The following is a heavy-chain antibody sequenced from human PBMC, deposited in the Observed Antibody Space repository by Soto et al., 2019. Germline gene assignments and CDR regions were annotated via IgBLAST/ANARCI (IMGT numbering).Heavy chain of an antibody. CDR3: AKSYWGGVATGAPSDN. CDR1: GLTFSIYA. J-gene: IGHJ4*02. CDR2: ISDSGGST. V-gene: IGHV3-23*01. D-gene: IGHD2-21*02. Sequence: VGSLRLSCAASGLTFSIYAMTWVRQAPGKGLEWVSAISDSGGSTYYADSVRGRFTISRDNSKNTLYLQMNSLRAEDTAVYYCAKSYWGGVATGAPSDNWGQGTLVTVS.